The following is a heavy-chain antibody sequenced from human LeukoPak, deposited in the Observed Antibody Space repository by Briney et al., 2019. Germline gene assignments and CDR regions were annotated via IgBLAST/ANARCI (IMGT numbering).Heavy chain of an antibody. CDR3: GGLAVFDY. CDR1: GFIVSHKY. Sequence: GGSLRLSCAASGFIVSHKYMAWVRQAPGKGLEWLSIIYTAGNTVSADSVKGRFTISRDNSKNTLYLQMNSLRAEDTAVYYCGGLAVFDYWGQGTLVTVSS. D-gene: IGHD2-15*01. CDR2: IYTAGNT. V-gene: IGHV3-66*02. J-gene: IGHJ4*02.